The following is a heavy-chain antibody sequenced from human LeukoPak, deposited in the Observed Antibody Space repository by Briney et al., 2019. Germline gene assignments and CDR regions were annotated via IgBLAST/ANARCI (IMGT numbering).Heavy chain of an antibody. J-gene: IGHJ4*02. Sequence: GGSLRLSCAASGFTFSNYWMHWVRQAQGKGLVWVSRINSDGSTTNYADSVKGRFTISRDNAKNTLYLQMNSLRAEDKAVYYCVRLLDLDYWGQGTLVTVSS. CDR2: INSDGSTT. D-gene: IGHD3-3*01. V-gene: IGHV3-74*01. CDR1: GFTFSNYW. CDR3: VRLLDLDY.